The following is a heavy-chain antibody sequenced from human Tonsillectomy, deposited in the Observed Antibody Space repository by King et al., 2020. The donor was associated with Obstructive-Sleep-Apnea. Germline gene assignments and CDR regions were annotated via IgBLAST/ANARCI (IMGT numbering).Heavy chain of an antibody. J-gene: IGHJ2*01. D-gene: IGHD3-10*01. Sequence: VQLQQWGAGLLKPSEILSLTCAVYGGSFSDYYWSWIRQPPGRGLEWIGEINHSGSTSYSPFLKSRVTISVDTSKNQFSLKLSSVTAADTAVYYCARVPLSYYGSGSNWYFDLWGRGTLVTVSS. CDR2: INHSGST. CDR1: GGSFSDYY. V-gene: IGHV4-34*01. CDR3: ARVPLSYYGSGSNWYFDL.